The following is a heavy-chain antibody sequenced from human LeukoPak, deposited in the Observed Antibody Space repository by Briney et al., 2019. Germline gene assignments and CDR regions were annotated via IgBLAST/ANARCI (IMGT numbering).Heavy chain of an antibody. CDR1: GGSISSGDYY. D-gene: IGHD3-10*01. V-gene: IGHV4-30-4*01. J-gene: IGHJ3*02. CDR3: ARYGSGRNHKPLDAFDI. CDR2: IYYSGTT. Sequence: SQTLSLTCTVSGGSISSGDYYWSWIRQPPGKGLERIGYIYYSGTTYYNPSLKSRVTISVDTSKNQFSLKLSSVTAADTAVYYCARYGSGRNHKPLDAFDIWGQGTMVTVSS.